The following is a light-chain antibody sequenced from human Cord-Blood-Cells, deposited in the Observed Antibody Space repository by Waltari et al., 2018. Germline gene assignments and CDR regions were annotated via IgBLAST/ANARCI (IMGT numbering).Light chain of an antibody. CDR2: DVG. CDR3: SSYTSSSTYV. V-gene: IGLV2-14*01. CDR1: SSDVGGYNY. Sequence: QSALTQPASVSGSPGQSITISCTGTSSDVGGYNYVSWYQQHPGKAPKLMIYDVGNRPSVVSNRFAGSKSGNTASLTISVLQAEDEADYYCSSYTSSSTYVFGTGTKVTVL. J-gene: IGLJ1*01.